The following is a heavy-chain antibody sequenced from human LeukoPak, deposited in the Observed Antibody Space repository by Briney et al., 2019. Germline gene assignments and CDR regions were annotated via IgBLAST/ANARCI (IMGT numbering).Heavy chain of an antibody. V-gene: IGHV3-23*01. CDR3: AKDPYYDFWSGYYTEWFDP. CDR2: ISGSGGST. CDR1: GFTFSSYA. J-gene: IGHJ5*02. D-gene: IGHD3-3*01. Sequence: PGGSLRLSCAASGFTFSSYAMSWVRQAPGKGLEWVSAISGSGGSTYYADSVKGRFTISRDNSKNTLYLQMNSLRAEDTAVYYCAKDPYYDFWSGYYTEWFDPWGQGTLVTVSS.